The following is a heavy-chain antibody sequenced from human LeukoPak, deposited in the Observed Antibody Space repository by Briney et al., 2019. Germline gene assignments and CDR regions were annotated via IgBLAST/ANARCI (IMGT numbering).Heavy chain of an antibody. V-gene: IGHV4-59*08. CDR3: AKILTVYSQFDY. D-gene: IGHD3-9*01. Sequence: SETLSLTCTVSGGSISSSYWSWIRQPPGKGLEWIGYISYSGSTNYNPSLKSRVTISVDTSKNQFSLKLSSVTAADTAVYYCAKILTVYSQFDYWGQGTLVTVSS. CDR2: ISYSGST. J-gene: IGHJ4*02. CDR1: GGSISSSY.